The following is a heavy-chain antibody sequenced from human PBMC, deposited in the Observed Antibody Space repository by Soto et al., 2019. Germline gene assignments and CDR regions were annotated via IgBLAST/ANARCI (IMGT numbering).Heavy chain of an antibody. D-gene: IGHD3-9*01. V-gene: IGHV1-24*01. CDR1: GYTLTELS. CDR2: FDPEDSET. Sequence: GASVKVSCKVSGYTLTELSMHWVRQAPGKGLEWMGGFDPEDSETIYAQKFQGRVTMTEVTSTDTAYMELSSLRSEDTAVYYCATPSPYDILTGYYLSYYWGQGTLVTVSS. CDR3: ATPSPYDILTGYYLSYY. J-gene: IGHJ4*02.